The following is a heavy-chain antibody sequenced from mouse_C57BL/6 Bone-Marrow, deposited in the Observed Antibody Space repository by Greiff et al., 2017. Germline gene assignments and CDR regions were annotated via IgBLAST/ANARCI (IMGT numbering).Heavy chain of an antibody. V-gene: IGHV1-59*01. J-gene: IGHJ2*01. D-gene: IGHD1-1*01. CDR1: GYTFTSYW. CDR3: ARRPFFVSSYSIDY. CDR2: IDPSDSYT. Sequence: QVQLQQPGAELVRPGTSVKLSCKASGYTFTSYWMHWVKQRPGQGLEWIGVIDPSDSYTNYNQKFKGKATLTVDTSSSTAYMQLSSLTSEDSAVXFFARRPFFVSSYSIDYWGHGTTLTVSS.